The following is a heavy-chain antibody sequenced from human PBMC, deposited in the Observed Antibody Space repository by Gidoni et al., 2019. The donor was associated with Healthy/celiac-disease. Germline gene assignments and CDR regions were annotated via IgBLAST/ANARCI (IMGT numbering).Heavy chain of an antibody. V-gene: IGHV3-30*02. Sequence: QVQLVESGGGVVQPGGSLRLSCDASGFTVLSYGMHWVRQAPGKRLAWVAFIRYDGSNKYYADSVKGRFTISRDNSKNTLYLQMNSLRAEDTAVYYCAKDPEGYSYGFHGFDYWGQGTLVTVSS. CDR3: AKDPEGYSYGFHGFDY. J-gene: IGHJ4*02. CDR1: GFTVLSYG. D-gene: IGHD5-18*01. CDR2: IRYDGSNK.